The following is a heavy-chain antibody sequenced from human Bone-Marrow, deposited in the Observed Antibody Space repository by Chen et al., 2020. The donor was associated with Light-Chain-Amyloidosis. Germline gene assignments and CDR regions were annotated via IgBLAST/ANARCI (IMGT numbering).Heavy chain of an antibody. D-gene: IGHD3-3*01. CDR2: INHSGST. Sequence: QVQLQQWGAGLLKPSETLSLTCAVYGGSFSGYYWSWIRQPPGKGLEWTGEINHSGSTNYNPSLKSRVTISVDTSKNQCSLKLGSVTAADTAVYYCAGGTHYDFWSGYYYYYMDVWGKGTTVTVSS. CDR3: AGGTHYDFWSGYYYYYMDV. J-gene: IGHJ6*03. CDR1: GGSFSGYY. V-gene: IGHV4-34*01.